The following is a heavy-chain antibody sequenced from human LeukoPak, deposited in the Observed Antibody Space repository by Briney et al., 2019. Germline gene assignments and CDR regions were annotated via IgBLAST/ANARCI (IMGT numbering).Heavy chain of an antibody. V-gene: IGHV4-59*08. J-gene: IGHJ4*02. CDR2: IHYSGST. CDR3: AGPTSSGWHGDFDY. D-gene: IGHD6-19*01. CDR1: GFRFDDYD. Sequence: GSLRLSCAASGFRFDDYDMSWIRQSPGKGLEWIGCIHYSGSTIYNPSLKSRVSISVDTSKNQFSLKLGSATAADTAVYYCAGPTSSGWHGDFDYWGQGTLVTVSS.